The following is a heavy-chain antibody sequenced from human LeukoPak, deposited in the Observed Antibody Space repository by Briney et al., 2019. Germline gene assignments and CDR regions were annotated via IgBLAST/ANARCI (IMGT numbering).Heavy chain of an antibody. Sequence: GASVKVSCKASGYTFTSYGISWVRQAPGQGLEWMGWISAYNGNTNYAQKLQGRVTMTTDTSTSTAYMELRSLRSDDTAVYYCARVPPRSGLSAFDIWGQGTMVTVSS. CDR3: ARVPPRSGLSAFDI. V-gene: IGHV1-18*01. CDR1: GYTFTSYG. CDR2: ISAYNGNT. J-gene: IGHJ3*02. D-gene: IGHD6-19*01.